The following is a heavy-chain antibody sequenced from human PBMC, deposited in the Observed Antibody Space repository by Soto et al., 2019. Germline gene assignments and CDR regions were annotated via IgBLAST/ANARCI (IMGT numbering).Heavy chain of an antibody. D-gene: IGHD6-19*01. CDR2: INDSGDRT. CDR3: AKDPQSSGWSYNWYDP. CDR1: GFTFSSYA. J-gene: IGHJ5*02. V-gene: IGHV3-23*01. Sequence: PGGPLRLSYAAAGFTFSSYAMSRVRQTPGEGPEWVSTINDSGDRTYYGDSVKGRFTISRDNSKSTLYLQMNSLRAEDTAVYYCAKDPQSSGWSYNWYDPWGQGTLVTVSS.